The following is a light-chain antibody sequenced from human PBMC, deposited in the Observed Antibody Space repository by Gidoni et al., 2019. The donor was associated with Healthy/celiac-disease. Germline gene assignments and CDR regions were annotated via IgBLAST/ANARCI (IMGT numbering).Light chain of an antibody. V-gene: IGKV3-15*01. CDR3: QQYKNWPPLT. Sequence: EIVMTQSPATLSVSPGERATLSCRASQSVSSNLAWYQQKPGQAPRLLIYGASTRATGIPARVSGSGSGTEFTLTISSLQSEDFAVYDCQQYKNWPPLTFGGGTKVEIK. CDR1: QSVSSN. J-gene: IGKJ4*01. CDR2: GAS.